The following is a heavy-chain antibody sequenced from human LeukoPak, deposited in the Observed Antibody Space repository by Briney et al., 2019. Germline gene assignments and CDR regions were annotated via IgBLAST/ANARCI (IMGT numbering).Heavy chain of an antibody. Sequence: GGSLRLSCAASGFTVSSNYMSWVRQAPGKGLEWVSVIYSGGSTYYADSVKGRFTISRDNSKNTLYLQMNSLRVEDTAVYYCAKGLDWDYDAFDIWGQGTMVTVSS. V-gene: IGHV3-53*05. CDR2: IYSGGST. D-gene: IGHD3/OR15-3a*01. CDR1: GFTVSSNY. J-gene: IGHJ3*02. CDR3: AKGLDWDYDAFDI.